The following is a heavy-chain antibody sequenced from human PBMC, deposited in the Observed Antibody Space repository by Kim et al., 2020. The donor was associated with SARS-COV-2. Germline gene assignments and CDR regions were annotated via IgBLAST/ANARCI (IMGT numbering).Heavy chain of an antibody. J-gene: IGHJ4*02. CDR3: VRSDYYDNSGYYYGQ. Sequence: ADSVKGRFTISRDDGKNPLYLQMSSLRAEDTAIYYCVRSDYYDNSGYYYGQWGQGTLVTVSP. D-gene: IGHD3-22*01. V-gene: IGHV3-74*01.